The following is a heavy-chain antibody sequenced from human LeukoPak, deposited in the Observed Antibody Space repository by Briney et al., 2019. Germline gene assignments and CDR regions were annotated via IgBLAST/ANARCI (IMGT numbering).Heavy chain of an antibody. CDR1: GFTFSSYA. Sequence: GGSLRLSCAASGFTFSSYAMSWVRQAPGKGLEWVSAISGSGGSTYYADSVKGRFTISRDSSKNTLYLQMNSLRAEDTAVYYCAKDLLDYYGSGSSNWFDPWGQGTLVTVSS. CDR3: AKDLLDYYGSGSSNWFDP. CDR2: ISGSGGST. V-gene: IGHV3-23*01. J-gene: IGHJ5*02. D-gene: IGHD3-10*01.